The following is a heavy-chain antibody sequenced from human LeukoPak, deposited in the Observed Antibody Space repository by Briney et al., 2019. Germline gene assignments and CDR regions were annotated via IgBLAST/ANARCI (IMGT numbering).Heavy chain of an antibody. J-gene: IGHJ4*02. Sequence: GGSLRLSCAASGFTFSSYSMNSVRQAPGKGLEWVSSISSSSSYIYYADSVKGRFTISRDNAKNSLYLQMNSLRAEDTAVYYCARGLTWELLRGVFDYWGQGTLVTVSS. CDR2: ISSSSSYI. V-gene: IGHV3-21*01. D-gene: IGHD1-26*01. CDR3: ARGLTWELLRGVFDY. CDR1: GFTFSSYS.